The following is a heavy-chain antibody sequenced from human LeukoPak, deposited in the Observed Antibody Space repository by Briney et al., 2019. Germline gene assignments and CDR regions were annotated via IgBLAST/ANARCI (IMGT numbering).Heavy chain of an antibody. CDR3: ARESAAVHCSSTSGPTRGYDY. D-gene: IGHD2-2*01. V-gene: IGHV1-46*01. J-gene: IGHJ4*02. CDR1: GYTFTSYY. CDR2: INPSGGST. Sequence: ASVKVSCKASGYTFTSYYMHWVRQAPGQGLEWMGIINPSGGSTSYAQKFQGRVTMTRDMSTSTVYMELSSLRSEDTAVYYCARESAAVHCSSTSGPTRGYDYWGQGTLVTVSS.